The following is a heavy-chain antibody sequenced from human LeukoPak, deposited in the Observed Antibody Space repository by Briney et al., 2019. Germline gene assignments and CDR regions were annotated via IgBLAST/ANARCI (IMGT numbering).Heavy chain of an antibody. CDR2: VYWDDDK. D-gene: IGHD3-10*01. Sequence: SGPTLVNPTQTLTLTCTFSGFSLSTSGVGVGWIRQPPGKALEWLALVYWDDDKRYSPSLKSSLTITRDTSKNQVVLTMTNMDPVDTATYYCAHGFGFGDLYYFDYWGQGTLVTVSS. V-gene: IGHV2-5*02. CDR3: AHGFGFGDLYYFDY. J-gene: IGHJ4*02. CDR1: GFSLSTSGVG.